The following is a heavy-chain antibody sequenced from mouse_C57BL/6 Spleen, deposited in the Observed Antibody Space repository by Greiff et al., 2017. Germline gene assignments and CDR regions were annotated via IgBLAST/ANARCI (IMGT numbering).Heavy chain of an antibody. J-gene: IGHJ4*01. CDR2: ISYDGSN. V-gene: IGHV3-6*01. D-gene: IGHD2-1*01. CDR3: AREGNYRYYAMDY. CDR1: GYSITSGYY. Sequence: DVKLQESGPGLVKPSQSLSLTCSVTGYSITSGYYWNWIRQFPGNKLEWMGYISYDGSNNYNPSLKNRISITRDTSKNQFFLKLNSVTTEDTATYYCAREGNYRYYAMDYWGQGTSVTVSS.